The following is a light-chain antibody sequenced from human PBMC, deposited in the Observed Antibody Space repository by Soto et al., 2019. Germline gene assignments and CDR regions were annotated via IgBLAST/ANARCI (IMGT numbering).Light chain of an antibody. V-gene: IGKV3-20*01. J-gene: IGKJ1*01. CDR2: GAS. CDR3: QQYADWPKT. CDR1: QSVSSNY. Sequence: EIVLTQSPGTLSLSPGERATLSCRASQSVSSNYLAWYQQKPGQAPRLLIYGASNRATGIPDRFSGSGSGTEFTLTISSLQSEDFAVYFCQQYADWPKTFGQGTKVDIK.